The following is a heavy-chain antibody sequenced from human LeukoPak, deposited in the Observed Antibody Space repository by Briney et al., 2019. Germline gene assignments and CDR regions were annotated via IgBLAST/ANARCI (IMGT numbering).Heavy chain of an antibody. V-gene: IGHV3-23*01. CDR2: ISGSGGST. J-gene: IGHJ3*02. CDR3: AKSLSRPQFPPVHAFDI. CDR1: GFTFSSYA. D-gene: IGHD6-6*01. Sequence: PGGSLRLSCAASGFTFSSYAMSWVRQAPGKGLEWVSAISGSGGSTYYADSVKGRFTISRDNSKNTLYLQMNSLRAEDTAVYYCAKSLSRPQFPPVHAFDIWGQGTMVTVSS.